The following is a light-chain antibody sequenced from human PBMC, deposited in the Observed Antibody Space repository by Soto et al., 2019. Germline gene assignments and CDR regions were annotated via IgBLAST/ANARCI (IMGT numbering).Light chain of an antibody. Sequence: SYELTQPPSVSVSPGQTASITCSGDKVGKKYVCWYQQKAGQSPVLVIYQDVKRPSGIPERFSGSNSGNTATLTISETPGADAADSNCQAWDDSTSVFGTGTKVTVL. CDR2: QDV. CDR1: KVGKKY. V-gene: IGLV3-1*01. J-gene: IGLJ1*01. CDR3: QAWDDSTSV.